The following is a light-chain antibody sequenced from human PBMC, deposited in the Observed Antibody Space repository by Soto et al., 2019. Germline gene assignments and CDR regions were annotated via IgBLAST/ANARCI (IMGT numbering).Light chain of an antibody. J-gene: IGKJ2*01. Sequence: DIVMTQSPDSLAVSLGERATINCKSSQSVLYSSNNKNYLAWYQQKPGQPPKLLISWASTGESGVPDRFSGSGSGTDFTLTISSLQAEDVAVYYCQQYYSTPYTFGQGTKLEIK. V-gene: IGKV4-1*01. CDR2: WAS. CDR3: QQYYSTPYT. CDR1: QSVLYSSNNKNY.